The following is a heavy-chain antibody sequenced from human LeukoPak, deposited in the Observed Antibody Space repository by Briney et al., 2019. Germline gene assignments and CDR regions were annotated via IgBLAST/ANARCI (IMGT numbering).Heavy chain of an antibody. V-gene: IGHV1-2*04. CDR1: GYTFTGYY. CDR2: INPNSGGT. D-gene: IGHD4-11*01. Sequence: ASVKVSCKASGYTFTGYYMHWVRQAPGQGLEWMGWINPNSGGTNYAQKFQGWVTMTRDTSISTAYMELSRLRSDDTAVYYCARDLGDYSYNWFDPWGQETLVTVSS. CDR3: ARDLGDYSYNWFDP. J-gene: IGHJ5*02.